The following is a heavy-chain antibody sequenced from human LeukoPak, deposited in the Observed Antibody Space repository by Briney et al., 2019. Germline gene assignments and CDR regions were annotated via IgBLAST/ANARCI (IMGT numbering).Heavy chain of an antibody. D-gene: IGHD1-26*01. Sequence: PGGSLRLSCAASACTFSDYSMNWVRQAQGKGLEWISYISGRSSTIYYADSVRGRFTISRDNAKNSMYLQMNSLRAEDTAVYYCARDRLTSGSYFFDYWGQGTLVTVSS. CDR3: ARDRLTSGSYFFDY. V-gene: IGHV3-48*01. J-gene: IGHJ4*02. CDR1: ACTFSDYS. CDR2: ISGRSSTI.